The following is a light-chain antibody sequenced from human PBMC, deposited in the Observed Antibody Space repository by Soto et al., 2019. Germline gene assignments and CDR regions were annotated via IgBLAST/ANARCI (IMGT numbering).Light chain of an antibody. CDR2: KAS. V-gene: IGKV1-5*03. Sequence: DIQMTQSPSTPSASVGDRVTITCRASQSISSWLAWYQQKPGKAPKLLIYKASSLESGVPSRFSGSGSGTEFTLTISSLQPDDFATYFCQQSYSTPPWTFGQGTKVDI. CDR1: QSISSW. CDR3: QQSYSTPPWT. J-gene: IGKJ1*01.